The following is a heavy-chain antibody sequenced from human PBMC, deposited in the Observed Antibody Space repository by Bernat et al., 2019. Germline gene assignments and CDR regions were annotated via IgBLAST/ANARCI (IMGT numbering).Heavy chain of an antibody. J-gene: IGHJ6*03. CDR2: ISYDGSNK. Sequence: QVQLVESGGGVVQPGRSLRLSCAASGFTFSSYAMHWVRQAPGKGLEWVAVISYDGSNKYYADSVKGRFTISRDNSKNTLYLQMNSLRAEDTAVYYCARDGHMDQGVSFRYYYYYMDVWGKGTTVTVSS. D-gene: IGHD3-10*01. CDR3: ARDGHMDQGVSFRYYYYYMDV. V-gene: IGHV3-30*01. CDR1: GFTFSSYA.